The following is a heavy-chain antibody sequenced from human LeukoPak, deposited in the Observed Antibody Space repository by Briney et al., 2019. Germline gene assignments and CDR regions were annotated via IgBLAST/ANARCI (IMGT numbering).Heavy chain of an antibody. CDR2: IYHSGST. CDR3: ARDSAYYDFWSGPH. CDR1: GGSISSGGYY. Sequence: PSQTLSLTCTVSGGSISSGGYYWSWIRQPPGKGLEWIGYIYHSGSTYYNPSLKSRVTISVDRSKNQFSLKLSSVTAADTAVYYCARDSAYYDFWSGPHWGQGTLVTVSS. J-gene: IGHJ4*02. D-gene: IGHD3-3*01. V-gene: IGHV4-30-2*01.